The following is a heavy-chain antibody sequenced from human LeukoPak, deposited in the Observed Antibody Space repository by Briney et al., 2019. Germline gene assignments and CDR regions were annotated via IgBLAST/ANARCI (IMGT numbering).Heavy chain of an antibody. J-gene: IGHJ5*02. CDR2: ISYDGSNK. CDR1: GFTFSSYA. CDR3: ARGVRTLSSGSDWFDP. Sequence: GGSLRLSCAASGFTFSSYAMHWVRQAPGKGLEWVAVISYDGSNKYYADSVKGRFTISRDNSKNTLYLQMNSLRAEDTAAYYCARGVRTLSSGSDWFDPWGQGTLVTVSS. D-gene: IGHD3-10*01. V-gene: IGHV3-30*04.